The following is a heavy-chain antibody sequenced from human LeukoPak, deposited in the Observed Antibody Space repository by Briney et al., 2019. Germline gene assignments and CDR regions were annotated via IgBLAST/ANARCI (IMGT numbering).Heavy chain of an antibody. Sequence: PGGSLRLSCAASGFTFSSYAMHWVRQAPGKGLEYVSAISSNGGSTYYASSVKGRFTISRDNSKNTLYLQMGSLRAEDMAVYYCARDTQQWLAGGYFDYWGQGTLVTVSS. CDR2: ISSNGGST. V-gene: IGHV3-64*01. CDR3: ARDTQQWLAGGYFDY. J-gene: IGHJ4*02. D-gene: IGHD6-19*01. CDR1: GFTFSSYA.